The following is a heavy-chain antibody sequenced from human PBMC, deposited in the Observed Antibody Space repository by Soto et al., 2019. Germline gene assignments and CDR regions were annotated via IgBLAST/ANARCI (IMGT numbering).Heavy chain of an antibody. CDR2: LYYSGNT. J-gene: IGHJ2*01. V-gene: IGHV4-30-4*01. CDR3: ARDRDVWYFDV. CDR1: GGSISSGDYY. Sequence: QVQLQESGPGLVKPSQTLSLTCTVSGGSISSGDYYWSWIRQSPGKGLEWIGYLYYSGNTYYNPSPKGQVTISGDTSKNQFSLNLSSVTAADPAVYYCARDRDVWYFDVWGRGTLVTVSS.